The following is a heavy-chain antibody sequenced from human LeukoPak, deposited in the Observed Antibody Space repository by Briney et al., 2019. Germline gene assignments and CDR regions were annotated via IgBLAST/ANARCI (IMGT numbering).Heavy chain of an antibody. CDR2: IYSGGST. CDR3: ARNPPLYFS. CDR1: GFTVSSNY. D-gene: IGHD2-15*01. Sequence: GGSLRLSCAASGFTVSSNYMSWVRQAPGKGLEWVSAIYSGGSTYYADSVEGRFTISRDNSKNSLYLQMNSLRAEDTAVYYCARNPPLYFSRGQGTLVTVSS. V-gene: IGHV3-53*01. J-gene: IGHJ4*02.